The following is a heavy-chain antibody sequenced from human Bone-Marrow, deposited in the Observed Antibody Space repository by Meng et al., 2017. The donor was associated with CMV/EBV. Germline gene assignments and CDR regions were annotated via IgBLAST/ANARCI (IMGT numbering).Heavy chain of an antibody. D-gene: IGHD4-17*01. CDR2: IKSKTDGGTT. V-gene: IGHV3-15*01. CDR3: TTVGEPFDP. Sequence: GESLKISCAASGFTFRSYSMNWVRQAPGKGLEWVGRIKSKTDGGTTDYAAPVKGRFTISRDDSKNTLYLQMNSLKTEDTAVYYCTTVGEPFDPWGQGTLVTVSS. CDR1: GFTFRSYS. J-gene: IGHJ5*02.